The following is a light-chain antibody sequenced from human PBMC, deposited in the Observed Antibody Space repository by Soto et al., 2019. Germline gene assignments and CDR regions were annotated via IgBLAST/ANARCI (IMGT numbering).Light chain of an antibody. CDR2: EVS. Sequence: QSALTQPASVSGSPGQSITISCTGTSSDVGGYNYVSWYQQHPGKAPKLMIYEVSNRPSGVSNRFSGSKSGNTASLTISGLQAEDEADYYWSSYTSSSTRVFGRGTKLTVL. J-gene: IGLJ3*02. V-gene: IGLV2-14*01. CDR3: SSYTSSSTRV. CDR1: SSDVGGYNY.